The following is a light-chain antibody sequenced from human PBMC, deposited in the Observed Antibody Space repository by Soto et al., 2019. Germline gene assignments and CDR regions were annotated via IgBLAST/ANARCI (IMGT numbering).Light chain of an antibody. CDR3: QQRSNWPPYT. CDR1: QSVSNY. CDR2: DAS. J-gene: IGKJ2*01. V-gene: IGKV3-11*01. Sequence: EIVLTQSPATLSLSPGERATLSCRASQSVSNYLAWYQQKPGQPPRLLIFDASNRAAGIPDRFSGSGSGTNCTLTISSLEPEDFAVYYCQQRSNWPPYTFGQGTKLEVK.